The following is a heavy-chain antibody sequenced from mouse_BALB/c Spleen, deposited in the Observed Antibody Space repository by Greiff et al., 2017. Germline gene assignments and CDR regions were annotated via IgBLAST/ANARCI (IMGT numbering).Heavy chain of an antibody. J-gene: IGHJ3*01. V-gene: IGHV14-4*02. CDR1: GFNIKDYY. D-gene: IGHD2-14*01. CDR2: IDPENGDT. Sequence: VQLQQSGAELVRSGASVKLSCTASGFNIKDYYMHWVKQRPEQGLEWIGWIDPENGDTEYAPKFQGKATMTADTSSNTAYLQLSSLTSEDTAVYYCARSYRYDPWFAYWGQGTLVTVSA. CDR3: ARSYRYDPWFAY.